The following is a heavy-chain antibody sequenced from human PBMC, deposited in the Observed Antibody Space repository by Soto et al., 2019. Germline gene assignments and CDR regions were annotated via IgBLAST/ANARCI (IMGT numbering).Heavy chain of an antibody. CDR1: GVSVTSDEDY. CDR2: ISNSGST. J-gene: IGHJ4*01. V-gene: IGHV4-30-4*01. D-gene: IGHD5-18*01. Sequence: LSLTCTVSGVSVTSDEDYWGWIRQSPGKGLVWIGYISNSGSTGYNPSLKTRLSMSVDRSKNQLTLRLTAVTAADTAMYFCATESGSTYGYFDYWGQGTQVTVSS. CDR3: ATESGSTYGYFDY.